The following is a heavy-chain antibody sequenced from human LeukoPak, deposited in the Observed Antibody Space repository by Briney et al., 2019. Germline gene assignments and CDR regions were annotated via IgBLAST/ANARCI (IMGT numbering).Heavy chain of an antibody. Sequence: PSETLSLTCTVSGYSITSAYYWGWIRQPPGKGLEWIGSFFLKGSTYYNPSLKSRVTISVDTSKNQFSLKLSSVTAADTAVYYCAREGYDFWSGYYTSAYFDYWGQGTLVTVSS. CDR1: GYSITSAYY. J-gene: IGHJ4*02. V-gene: IGHV4-38-2*02. CDR2: FFLKGST. D-gene: IGHD3-3*01. CDR3: AREGYDFWSGYYTSAYFDY.